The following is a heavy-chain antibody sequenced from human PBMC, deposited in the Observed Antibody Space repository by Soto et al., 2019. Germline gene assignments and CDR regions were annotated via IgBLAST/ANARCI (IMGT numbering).Heavy chain of an antibody. V-gene: IGHV2-5*02. D-gene: IGHD3-10*01. CDR3: AHSSGVWFGDRYGMDA. CDR1: GFSLSTSGVG. Sequence: SGPTLVNPTQTLTLTCTFSGFSLSTSGVGVGWIRQPPGKALEWLALTYWDDTKRYRPFLKSRLTITKDTSENQVVLTMTNMDPVDTGTYYCAHSSGVWFGDRYGMDAWGQGTTVTVSS. J-gene: IGHJ6*02. CDR2: TYWDDTK.